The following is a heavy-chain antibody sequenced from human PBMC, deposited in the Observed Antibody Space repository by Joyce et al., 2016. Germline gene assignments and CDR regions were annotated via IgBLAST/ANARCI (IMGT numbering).Heavy chain of an antibody. V-gene: IGHV3-7*01. J-gene: IGHJ6*02. CDR3: TNRVFYETMTDQSCYYGMDV. CDR2: MKQYGSDK. CDR1: GFTFSSDG. D-gene: IGHD3-22*01. Sequence: EVQLVESGGGLVQPGGSLRLYCADSGFTFSSDGMNWVRQAPGKGLVWVANMKQYGSDKYYVDSVKSRFAIYRDNAKKLLYLQMSSVGVEDTAVYYCTNRVFYETMTDQSCYYGMDVWGQGTTITVSS.